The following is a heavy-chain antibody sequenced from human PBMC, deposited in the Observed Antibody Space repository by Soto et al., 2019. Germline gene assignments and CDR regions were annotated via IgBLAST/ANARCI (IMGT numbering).Heavy chain of an antibody. D-gene: IGHD6-6*01. CDR3: ARSASRYYYYGMDV. J-gene: IGHJ6*02. CDR2: ISYDGSNK. Sequence: GGSLRLSCAASGFTFSSYAMHWVRQAPGKGLEWVAVISYDGSNKYYADCVKGRFTISRDNSKNTLYLQMNSLRAEDTAVYYCARSASRYYYYGMDVWGQGTTVTVSS. CDR1: GFTFSSYA. V-gene: IGHV3-30-3*01.